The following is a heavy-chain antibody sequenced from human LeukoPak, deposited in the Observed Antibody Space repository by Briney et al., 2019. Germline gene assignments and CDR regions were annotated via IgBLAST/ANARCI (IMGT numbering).Heavy chain of an antibody. J-gene: IGHJ4*02. Sequence: ASVKVSCKASGYTFTGYYMHWVRQAPGQGLEWMGWINPNSGGTNYAQKLQGRVTMTTDTSTSTAYVELRSLRSDDTAVYYCARDIARGVEPDYWGQGTLVTVSS. V-gene: IGHV1-2*02. CDR1: GYTFTGYY. D-gene: IGHD3-10*01. CDR3: ARDIARGVEPDY. CDR2: INPNSGGT.